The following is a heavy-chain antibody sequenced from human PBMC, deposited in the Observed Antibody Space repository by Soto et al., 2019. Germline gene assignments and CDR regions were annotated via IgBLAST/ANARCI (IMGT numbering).Heavy chain of an antibody. D-gene: IGHD6-19*01. Sequence: SETLSLTCTVSGGSISSGGYYWSWIRQHPGKGLEYIGFIYHSGSTYYKPSLKSRVTISVDTSKNQFSLKLTSVTAADTAVYYCARVRQWPVAPYYYYGMDVWGQGTAVTVSS. V-gene: IGHV4-31*03. CDR1: GGSISSGGYY. J-gene: IGHJ6*02. CDR3: ARVRQWPVAPYYYYGMDV. CDR2: IYHSGST.